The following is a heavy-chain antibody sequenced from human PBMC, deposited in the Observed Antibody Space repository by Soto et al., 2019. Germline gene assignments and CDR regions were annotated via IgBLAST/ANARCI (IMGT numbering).Heavy chain of an antibody. Sequence: LSEALCLPCTLAGGAITSSCCYWSWISVTPGKGLEWIGEINQSGSTNYNPSLKRRVTMSADTSKKHFSLKVTSVTAADTAVYYCARGTVYVPFLFPCLDVWGQGTTVTVSS. D-gene: IGHD3-10*02. V-gene: IGHV4-39*02. CDR1: GGAITSSCCY. CDR2: INQSGST. J-gene: IGHJ6*02. CDR3: ARGTVYVPFLFPCLDV.